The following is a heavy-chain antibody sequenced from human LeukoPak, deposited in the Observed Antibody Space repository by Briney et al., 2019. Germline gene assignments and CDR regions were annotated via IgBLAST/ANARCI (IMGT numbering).Heavy chain of an antibody. V-gene: IGHV3-33*01. Sequence: GRSLRLSCAASGFTFSTYGMHWVRQAPGKGLEWVALVWSDGNGKFYADSVKGRFTISRDNSKNTVYLQMNSLRAEDTAVYYCVSVLTVTFDSWGQGTLATVSS. CDR3: VSVLTVTFDS. J-gene: IGHJ4*02. CDR2: VWSDGNGK. D-gene: IGHD4-17*01. CDR1: GFTFSTYG.